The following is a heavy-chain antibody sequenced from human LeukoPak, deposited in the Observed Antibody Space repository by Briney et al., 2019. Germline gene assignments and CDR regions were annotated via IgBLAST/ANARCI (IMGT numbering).Heavy chain of an antibody. CDR2: TSTYNDKT. V-gene: IGHV1-18*01. CDR3: ARHGGNSVFDY. D-gene: IGHD4-23*01. J-gene: IGHJ4*02. Sequence: ASVKVSCKASGYTFTMNGISWVRQAPGQGLEWMGWTSTYNDKTNYAQRLQGRVTMTTDTSTSTAYMELRSLRSDDTAVYYCARHGGNSVFDYWGQGTLVTVSS. CDR1: GYTFTMNG.